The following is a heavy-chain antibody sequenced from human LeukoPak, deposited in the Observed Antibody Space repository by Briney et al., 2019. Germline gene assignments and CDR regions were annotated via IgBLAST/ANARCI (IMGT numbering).Heavy chain of an antibody. J-gene: IGHJ6*03. CDR2: INHSGST. CDR1: GGSFSGYY. D-gene: IGHD3-22*01. Sequence: PSETLSLTCAVYGGSFSGYYWSWIRQPPGKGLEWIGEINHSGSTNYNPSLKSRVTISVDTFKNQFSLKLSSVTAADTAVYYCARSPLYYYDSSGYYSTGYYYYMDVWGKGTTVTVSS. V-gene: IGHV4-34*01. CDR3: ARSPLYYYDSSGYYSTGYYYYMDV.